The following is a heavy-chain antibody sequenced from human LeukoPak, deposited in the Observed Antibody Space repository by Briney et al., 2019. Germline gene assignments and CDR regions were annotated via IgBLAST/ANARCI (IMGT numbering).Heavy chain of an antibody. CDR3: ARDRGSGWPDAFDI. D-gene: IGHD6-19*01. Sequence: SVKVSCKASGGTFSSYAISWVRQAPGQGLEWMGRIIPILGIANYAQKFQGRVTITADKSTSTAYMELSSLRSEDTAVYYCARDRGSGWPDAFDIWGQGTMVTVSS. J-gene: IGHJ3*02. V-gene: IGHV1-69*04. CDR1: GGTFSSYA. CDR2: IIPILGIA.